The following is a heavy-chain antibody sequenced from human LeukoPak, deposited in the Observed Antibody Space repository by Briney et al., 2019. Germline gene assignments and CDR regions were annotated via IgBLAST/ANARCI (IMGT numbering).Heavy chain of an antibody. CDR1: GFTFSSYG. CDR2: IWYDGSNK. Sequence: GGSLRLSCAASGFTFSSYGMHWVRQAPGKGLEWVAVIWYDGSNKYYADSVKGRFTISRDNSKNTLYLQMNSLRAEDTAVYYCARDSEVADFDYWGQGILVTVSS. D-gene: IGHD6-19*01. CDR3: ARDSEVADFDY. V-gene: IGHV3-33*01. J-gene: IGHJ4*02.